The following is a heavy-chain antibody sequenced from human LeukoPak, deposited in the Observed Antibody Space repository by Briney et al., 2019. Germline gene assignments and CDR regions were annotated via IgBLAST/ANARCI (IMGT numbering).Heavy chain of an antibody. D-gene: IGHD3-22*01. Sequence: SETLSLTCTVSGGSISSYYWSWIRQPPGKGLEWIGYIYYSGSTNYNPSLKSRVTIPVDTSKNQFSLKLSSVTAADTAVYYCARGYYDSSGLFDYWGQGTLVTVSS. V-gene: IGHV4-59*01. CDR3: ARGYYDSSGLFDY. J-gene: IGHJ4*02. CDR2: IYYSGST. CDR1: GGSISSYY.